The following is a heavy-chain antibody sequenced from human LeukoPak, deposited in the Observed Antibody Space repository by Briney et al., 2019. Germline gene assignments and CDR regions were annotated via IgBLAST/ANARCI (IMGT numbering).Heavy chain of an antibody. D-gene: IGHD2-15*01. V-gene: IGHV1-8*01. Sequence: ASVKVSCKASGYTFTSYDINWVRQATGQGLEWMGWMNPNSGNTGYAQKFQGRVTMTRNTSISTAYMEPSSLRSEDTAVYYCARWSGSTEGFDYWGQGTLVTVSS. J-gene: IGHJ4*02. CDR2: MNPNSGNT. CDR3: ARWSGSTEGFDY. CDR1: GYTFTSYD.